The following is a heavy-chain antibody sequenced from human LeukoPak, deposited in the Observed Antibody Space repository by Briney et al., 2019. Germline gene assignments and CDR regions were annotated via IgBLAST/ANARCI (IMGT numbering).Heavy chain of an antibody. CDR3: ARCPGWFDP. CDR2: IYYSGNT. CDR1: GGSISSGGYY. V-gene: IGHV4-31*03. Sequence: SETLSLTCSVSGGSISSGGYYWSWIRQHPGKGLEWIGYIYYSGNTYYNPSLKSRITISVDTSKNQFSLNLTSVTAADTAVYYCARCPGWFDPWGQGTLATVSS. J-gene: IGHJ5*02.